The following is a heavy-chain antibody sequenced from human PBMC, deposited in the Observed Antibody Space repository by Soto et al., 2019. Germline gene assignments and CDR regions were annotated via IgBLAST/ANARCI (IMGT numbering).Heavy chain of an antibody. V-gene: IGHV1-69*02. D-gene: IGHD3-10*01. CDR1: GDTFNFYT. Sequence: QVQLLQSGAEVKKPGSSVKVSCTASGDTFNFYTISWVRQAPGQGPEWMGRIIPMLGMSNYAQNVQGRVTMIADKSTSTAYMELSSLRSEDTALYYCATNYGSGSAHIDNWGQGTLVTVAS. J-gene: IGHJ4*02. CDR2: IIPMLGMS. CDR3: ATNYGSGSAHIDN.